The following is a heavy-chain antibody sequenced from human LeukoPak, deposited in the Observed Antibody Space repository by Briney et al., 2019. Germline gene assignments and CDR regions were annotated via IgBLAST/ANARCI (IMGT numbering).Heavy chain of an antibody. CDR1: GFTFSSYA. J-gene: IGHJ4*02. CDR2: ISGSGGST. Sequence: TGGSLRLSCAASGFTFSSYAMSWVRQAPGKGLEWVSHISGSGGSTYYADSVKGRFTISRDNSKNTLYLQMNSLRAEDTAVYYCAKSLSHSSSWYPSHFDYWGQGTLVTVSS. CDR3: AKSLSHSSSWYPSHFDY. D-gene: IGHD6-13*01. V-gene: IGHV3-23*01.